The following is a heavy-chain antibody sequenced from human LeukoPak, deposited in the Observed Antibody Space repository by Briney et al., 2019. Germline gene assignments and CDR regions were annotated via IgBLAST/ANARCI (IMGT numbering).Heavy chain of an antibody. CDR2: IKRDGSSI. V-gene: IGHV3-74*01. CDR1: GFTFSSYW. J-gene: IGHJ6*04. Sequence: PGGSLRLSCAASGFTFSSYWMHWVRQAPGKGLVWVSRIKRDGSSISYADSVKGRFTISRDNAKNTLYLQMNSLRVEDTAVYYCARVRLRPEDYCYYGMDVWGKGTTVTVSS. CDR3: ARVRLRPEDYCYYGMDV.